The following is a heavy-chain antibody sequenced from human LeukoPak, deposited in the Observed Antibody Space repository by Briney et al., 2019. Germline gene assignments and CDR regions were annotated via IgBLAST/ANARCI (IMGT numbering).Heavy chain of an antibody. D-gene: IGHD1-14*01. CDR2: ISYDGSNK. Sequence: GGSLRLSCAASGFTFSSYAMHCVRQAPGKGLEWVAVISYDGSNKYYADSVKGRFTISRDNSKNTLYLQMNSLRAEDTAVYYCARGTRADNVSDDAFDIWGQGTMVTVSS. CDR1: GFTFSSYA. V-gene: IGHV3-30-3*01. J-gene: IGHJ3*02. CDR3: ARGTRADNVSDDAFDI.